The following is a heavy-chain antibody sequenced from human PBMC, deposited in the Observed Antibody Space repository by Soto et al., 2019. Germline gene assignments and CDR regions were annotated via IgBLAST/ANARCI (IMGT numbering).Heavy chain of an antibody. J-gene: IGHJ6*02. Sequence: GGSLRLSCAASGFNFNAYVMNWVRQAPGKGLDWVSIISFTGDSRYYADSVKDRFTISRDNSQNTLYLQMNSLRAEDTAVYYCAKKSCSSPGCPYGMDVWGQGTTVTVSS. CDR3: AKKSCSSPGCPYGMDV. D-gene: IGHD2-2*01. V-gene: IGHV3-23*01. CDR2: ISFTGDSR. CDR1: GFNFNAYV.